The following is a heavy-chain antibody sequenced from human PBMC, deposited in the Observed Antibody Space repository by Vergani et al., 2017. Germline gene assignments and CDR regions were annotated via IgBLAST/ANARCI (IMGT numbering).Heavy chain of an antibody. J-gene: IGHJ6*04. CDR1: GFTFSTHA. CDR3: VRARVCGGGRCTPNMDV. D-gene: IGHD2-15*01. Sequence: DVQLLQSGGDLVQPGGSLKLSCVASGFTFSTHAMSWVRQTPGKGLEWVSTIKNDGGKSHNADFVKGRFAISRDNSRNTLYLQMNSLRVEDTAVYYCVRARVCGGGRCTPNMDVWGKGTTVTVSS. V-gene: IGHV3-23*01. CDR2: IKNDGGKS.